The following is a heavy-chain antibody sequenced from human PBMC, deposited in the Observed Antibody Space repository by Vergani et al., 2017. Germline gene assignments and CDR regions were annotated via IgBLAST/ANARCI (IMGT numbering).Heavy chain of an antibody. D-gene: IGHD5-12*01. CDR1: GGSISSSSYY. J-gene: IGHJ4*02. CDR2: IYYSGST. V-gene: IGHV4-39*01. CDR3: ARYKGGYENFDY. Sequence: QLQLQESGPGLVKPSETLSLTCTASGGSISSSSYYWGWIRQPPGKGLEWIGSIYYSGSTYYNPSLKSRVTISVDTSKNQFSLKLSSVTAADTAVYYCARYKGGYENFDYWGQGTLVTVSS.